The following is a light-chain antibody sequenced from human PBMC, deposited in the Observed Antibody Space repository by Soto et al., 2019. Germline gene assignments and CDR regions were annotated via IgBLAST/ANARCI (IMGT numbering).Light chain of an antibody. CDR1: QSVSSSY. V-gene: IGKV3-20*01. CDR3: QHYGSSWT. CDR2: GAS. J-gene: IGKJ1*01. Sequence: EIVLTQSPATLSLSPGERAALSCSARQSVSSSYLAWYQQKPGQAPRLLIYGASSRATGIPDRFSGSGSGTDFTLTISRLEPEDFAVYYCQHYGSSWTFGQGTKVDI.